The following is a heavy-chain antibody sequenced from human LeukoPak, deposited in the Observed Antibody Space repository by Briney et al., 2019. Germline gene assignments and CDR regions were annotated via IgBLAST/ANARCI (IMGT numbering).Heavy chain of an antibody. CDR2: ISGSGGST. CDR3: AKVPAPNYDFWSGYYTGPYY. V-gene: IGHV3-23*01. CDR1: GFTFSSYA. D-gene: IGHD3-3*01. Sequence: GGSLRLSCAASGFTFSSYAMSWVRQAPGKGLEWVSAISGSGGSTYYADSVKGRFTISRDNSKNTLYLQMNSLRAEDTAVYYCAKVPAPNYDFWSGYYTGPYYWGQGTLVTVSS. J-gene: IGHJ4*02.